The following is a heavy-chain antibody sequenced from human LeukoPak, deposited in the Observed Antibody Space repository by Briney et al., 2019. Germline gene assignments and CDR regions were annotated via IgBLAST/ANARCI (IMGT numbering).Heavy chain of an antibody. CDR2: ISYDGSNK. D-gene: IGHD6-13*01. CDR3: AKDRDSSSWYLDY. Sequence: GRSLRLSCAASGFTFSRYGMHWVRQAPGKGLEWVAVISYDGSNKYYADSVKGRFTISRDNSKNTLYLQMNSLRAEDTAVYYCAKDRDSSSWYLDYWGQGTLVTVSS. V-gene: IGHV3-30*18. CDR1: GFTFSRYG. J-gene: IGHJ4*02.